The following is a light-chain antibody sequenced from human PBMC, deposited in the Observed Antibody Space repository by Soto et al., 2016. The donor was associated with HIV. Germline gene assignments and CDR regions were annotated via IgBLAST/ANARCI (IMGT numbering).Light chain of an antibody. J-gene: IGKJ1*01. Sequence: DVVMTQSSLSLPVTLGQPASISCRSSQSLVHSDGNTYLNWFQQRPGQSPRRLIYKVSNRDSGVPDRFSGSGSGTDFTLKISRVEAEDVGVYYCMQGTHWPPTFGQGTKVEI. V-gene: IGKV2-30*02. CDR1: QSLVHSDGNTY. CDR2: KVS. CDR3: MQGTHWPPT.